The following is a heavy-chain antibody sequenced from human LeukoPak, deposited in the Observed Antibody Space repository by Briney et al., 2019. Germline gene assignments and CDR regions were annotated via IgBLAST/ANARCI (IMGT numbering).Heavy chain of an antibody. J-gene: IGHJ6*03. V-gene: IGHV3-30*04. Sequence: GGSLRLSCAASGFTFSNYAMHWVRQAPGKGLEWVAVISYDGSNKYYADSVKGRFTISRDNSKNTLYLQMNSLRAEDTAVYYCVSNSGYSYMDVWGKGTTVTVSS. CDR1: GFTFSNYA. D-gene: IGHD2/OR15-2a*01. CDR2: ISYDGSNK. CDR3: VSNSGYSYMDV.